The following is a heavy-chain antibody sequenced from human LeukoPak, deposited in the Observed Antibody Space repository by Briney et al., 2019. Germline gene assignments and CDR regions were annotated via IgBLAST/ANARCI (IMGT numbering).Heavy chain of an antibody. D-gene: IGHD3-22*01. J-gene: IGHJ4*02. V-gene: IGHV3-33*01. Sequence: PGGSLRLSCAASGLSFSSHGMHWVRQAPGKGLEWVAVIWYDGSNIYYADSVKGRFTIPRDNSKNTLYLQMNSLRAEDTALYYCARARNDYDSNGFSVLDYWGQGTLVTVSS. CDR2: IWYDGSNI. CDR3: ARARNDYDSNGFSVLDY. CDR1: GLSFSSHG.